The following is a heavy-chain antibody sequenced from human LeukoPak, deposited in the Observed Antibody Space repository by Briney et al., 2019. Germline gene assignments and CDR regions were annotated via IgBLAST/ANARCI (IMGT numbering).Heavy chain of an antibody. J-gene: IGHJ4*02. Sequence: GGSLRLSCAASGFTFSDYYMSWIRQAPGKGLEWVSYISSSGSFIYYADSVTGRFTISRDNAKNSLYLHMNSLRAEDTALYYSAREPYYDSSGYSPDYWGQGTLVTVSS. D-gene: IGHD3-22*01. V-gene: IGHV3-11*04. CDR1: GFTFSDYY. CDR3: AREPYYDSSGYSPDY. CDR2: ISSSGSFI.